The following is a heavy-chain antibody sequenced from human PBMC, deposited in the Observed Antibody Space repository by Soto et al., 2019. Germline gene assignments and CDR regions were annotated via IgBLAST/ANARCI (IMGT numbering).Heavy chain of an antibody. CDR2: ISSGGTTI. Sequence: QVQLVESGGGLVKPGGSLRLSCAASGFIFREYYITWIRQAQGKGLEWVSYISSGGTTIYYTDSVKGRFTISRDNAKNSLYLQMNSLRAEDTAVYYCARVASSRNLDYWGQGTLVTVSS. D-gene: IGHD6-13*01. CDR1: GFIFREYY. V-gene: IGHV3-11*01. CDR3: ARVASSRNLDY. J-gene: IGHJ4*02.